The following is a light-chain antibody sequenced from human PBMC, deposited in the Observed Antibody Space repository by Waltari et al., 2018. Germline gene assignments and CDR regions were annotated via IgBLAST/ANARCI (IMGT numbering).Light chain of an antibody. CDR2: DIN. Sequence: QSALTQPASVSGSPGQSITISCTGTSTDVGGYNYVSWYQQHPGKAPKLLIFDINNRPSGISERFSGAKSGNTASLTISGLQAEDEADYYCSSYRLGSTLEVFGGGTKLTVL. CDR3: SSYRLGSTLEV. J-gene: IGLJ2*01. CDR1: STDVGGYNY. V-gene: IGLV2-14*03.